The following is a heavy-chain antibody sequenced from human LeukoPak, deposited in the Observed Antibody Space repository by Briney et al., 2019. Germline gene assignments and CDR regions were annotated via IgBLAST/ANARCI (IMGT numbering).Heavy chain of an antibody. CDR1: GFIVSSNH. CDR3: ARSYSSYSSSWFGPFDY. Sequence: GGSLRLSCAASGFIVSSNHMSWVRQAPGKGLEWVSVIYSGGSTYYADSVKGRFTISRDNSKNTLYLQMNSLRAEDTAVYYCARSYSSYSSSWFGPFDYWGQETLVTVSS. V-gene: IGHV3-53*01. CDR2: IYSGGST. J-gene: IGHJ4*02. D-gene: IGHD6-13*01.